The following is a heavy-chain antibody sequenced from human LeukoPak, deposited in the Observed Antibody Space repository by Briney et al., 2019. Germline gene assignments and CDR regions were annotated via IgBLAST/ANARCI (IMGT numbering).Heavy chain of an antibody. V-gene: IGHV4-30-4*01. J-gene: IGHJ4*02. CDR2: IYYSGST. CDR3: AGLVGRYSSGLYYYYFDY. Sequence: PSETLSLTCTVSGGSISSGDYYWSWIRQPPGKGLEWIGYIYYSGSTYYNPFLKSRVTISVDTSKNQFSLKLSSVTAADTAVYYCAGLVGRYSSGLYYYYFDYWGQGTLVTVSS. D-gene: IGHD3-22*01. CDR1: GGSISSGDYY.